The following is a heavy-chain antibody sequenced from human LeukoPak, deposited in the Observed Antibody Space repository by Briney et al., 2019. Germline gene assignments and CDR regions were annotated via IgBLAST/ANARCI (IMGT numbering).Heavy chain of an antibody. CDR1: GFTFSSYG. Sequence: GGSLRLSCAASGFTFSSYGMSWVRQAPGKGLEWVSAISGSGGSTYYADSVKGRFTISRDNSKNTLYLQMNSLRAEDTAVYYCAKDSDSSGYLFYWGQGTLVTVSS. J-gene: IGHJ4*02. V-gene: IGHV3-23*01. D-gene: IGHD3-22*01. CDR2: ISGSGGST. CDR3: AKDSDSSGYLFY.